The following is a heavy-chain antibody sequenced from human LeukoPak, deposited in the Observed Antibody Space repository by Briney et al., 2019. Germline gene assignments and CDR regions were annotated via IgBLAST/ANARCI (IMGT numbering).Heavy chain of an antibody. CDR2: IIPIFGTA. CDR3: ARAGYYYDSSGYPQYFQH. Sequence: GASVKVSCKASGGTFSSYAISWVRQAPGQGLEWMGGIIPIFGTANYAQKFQGRVTITADESTSTAHMELSSLRSEDTAVYYCARAGYYYDSSGYPQYFQHWGQGTLVTVSS. CDR1: GGTFSSYA. D-gene: IGHD3-22*01. V-gene: IGHV1-69*13. J-gene: IGHJ1*01.